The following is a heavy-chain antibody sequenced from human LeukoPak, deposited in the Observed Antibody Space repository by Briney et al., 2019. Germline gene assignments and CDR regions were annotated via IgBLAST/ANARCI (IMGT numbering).Heavy chain of an antibody. CDR3: ARLDWRGY. CDR1: GFAFSSFR. D-gene: IGHD2-21*01. V-gene: IGHV3-21*01. J-gene: IGHJ4*02. CDR2: ISGNSADI. Sequence: GGSLRLSRGASGFAFSSFRMSWVRQAPGRGLEWVSSISGNSADINNADSLKGRFTTSRDNAKNSLYLQLNSLTAEDTAVYYCARLDWRGYWGQGTLVTVSS.